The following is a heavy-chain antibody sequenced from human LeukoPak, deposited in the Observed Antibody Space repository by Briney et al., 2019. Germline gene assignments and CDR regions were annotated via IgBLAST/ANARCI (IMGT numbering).Heavy chain of an antibody. D-gene: IGHD3-22*01. J-gene: IGHJ4*02. CDR2: ISGSGGST. CDR1: GFTFSSYA. CDR3: AKDDHYYDSSGYVDS. V-gene: IGHV3-23*01. Sequence: GGSLRLSCAASGFTFSSYAMSWVRQAPGKGLEWVSGISGSGGSTYYADSVKGRFTISRDNSKNTLYLQMNSLRAEDTAVYYCAKDDHYYDSSGYVDSWGQGTLVTVSS.